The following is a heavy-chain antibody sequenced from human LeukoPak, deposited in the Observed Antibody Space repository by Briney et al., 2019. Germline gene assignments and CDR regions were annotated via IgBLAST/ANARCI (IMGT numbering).Heavy chain of an antibody. V-gene: IGHV3-11*06. CDR1: GFTFSDYY. Sequence: PGGSLRLSCAASGFTFSDYYMSWIRQAPGKGLEWVSYISGSSSNIKYADSVKGRFTISRDNSKNTLYLQMNSLRAEDTAVYYCARDGRISYYDSSGPFDYWGQGTLVTVSS. J-gene: IGHJ4*02. CDR2: ISGSSSNI. CDR3: ARDGRISYYDSSGPFDY. D-gene: IGHD3-22*01.